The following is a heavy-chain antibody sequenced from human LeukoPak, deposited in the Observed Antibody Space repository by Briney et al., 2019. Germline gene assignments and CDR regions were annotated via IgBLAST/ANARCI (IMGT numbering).Heavy chain of an antibody. J-gene: IGHJ4*02. V-gene: IGHV3-48*03. D-gene: IGHD3-10*01. CDR3: ARDVYGSGSYSPSGYFDY. CDR1: GFTFNSYE. Sequence: GGSLRLSCAASGFTFNSYEMNWVRQAPGKGLEWVSYISSSGSTIYYADSVKGRFTISRDNAKNSLYLQMNSLRAEDTAVYYCARDVYGSGSYSPSGYFDYWGQGTLVTVSS. CDR2: ISSSGSTI.